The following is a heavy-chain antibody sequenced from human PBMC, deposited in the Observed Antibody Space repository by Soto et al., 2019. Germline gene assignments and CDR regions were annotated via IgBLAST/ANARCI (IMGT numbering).Heavy chain of an antibody. V-gene: IGHV1-2*02. CDR1: GYTFTDYY. J-gene: IGHJ6*02. CDR2: ISPSSGDT. Sequence: QVQLVQSGAEVKKPGASVKVSCKASGYTFTDYYTHWVRQAPGQGLEWMGWISPSSGDTNYAQKFQGRVTMTRDTSISTAYLELSSLRSEDTAVYYCARVRNCSGGSCYSGIYYYYYGMDVWGQGTTVTVSS. CDR3: ARVRNCSGGSCYSGIYYYYYGMDV. D-gene: IGHD2-15*01.